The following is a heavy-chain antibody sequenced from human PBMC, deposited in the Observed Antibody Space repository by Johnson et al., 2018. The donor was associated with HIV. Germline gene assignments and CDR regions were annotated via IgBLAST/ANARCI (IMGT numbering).Heavy chain of an antibody. CDR1: GFTFSSNA. D-gene: IGHD3-22*01. V-gene: IGHV3-30-3*01. CDR3: ASPYYYDSSGSPRYAFDI. J-gene: IGHJ3*02. Sequence: QVQLVESGGGVVQPGRSLRLSCAASGFTFSSNAMHWVRQAPGKGLEWVAVISYDGSNKYYADSVKGRFTISRDNSKNTLYLQMNSLRAEDTAVYYCASPYYYDSSGSPRYAFDIWGQGTMVTVSS. CDR2: ISYDGSNK.